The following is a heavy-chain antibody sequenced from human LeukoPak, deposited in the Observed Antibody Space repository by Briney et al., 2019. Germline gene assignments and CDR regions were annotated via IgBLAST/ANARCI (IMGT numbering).Heavy chain of an antibody. CDR1: GFTFRNYF. D-gene: IGHD3-10*01. V-gene: IGHV3-7*01. J-gene: IGHJ3*02. Sequence: GGSLRLSCAASGFTFRNYFMSWVRQAPGKGLEWVANIKQDGSERYYVDSVKGRFTISRDNAKKSLYLQMNSLRAEDTAVYYCAGQDYGSGSSSHDAFDMWGQGTMVTVSS. CDR2: IKQDGSER. CDR3: AGQDYGSGSSSHDAFDM.